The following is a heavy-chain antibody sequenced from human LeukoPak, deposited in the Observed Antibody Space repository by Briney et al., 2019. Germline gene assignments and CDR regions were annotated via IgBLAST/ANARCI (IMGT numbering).Heavy chain of an antibody. CDR3: ARESREGYCSSTSCYMDPFFDY. Sequence: ASVKVSCEASGGTFSSYAISWVRQAPGQGLEWMGGIIPIFGTANYAQKFQGRVTITADESTSTAYMELSSLRSEDTAVYYCARESREGYCSSTSCYMDPFFDYWGQGTLVTVSS. J-gene: IGHJ4*02. D-gene: IGHD2-2*02. V-gene: IGHV1-69*13. CDR2: IIPIFGTA. CDR1: GGTFSSYA.